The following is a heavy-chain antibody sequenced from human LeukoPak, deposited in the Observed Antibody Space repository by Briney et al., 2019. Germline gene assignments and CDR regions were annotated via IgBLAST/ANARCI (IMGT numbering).Heavy chain of an antibody. CDR1: GFTFNNHG. D-gene: IGHD3-10*01. V-gene: IGHV3-23*01. J-gene: IGHJ4*02. CDR2: ISSSWDIT. Sequence: GVSLRLSCAASGFTFNNHGMNWVSQASGKGLEWVSGISSSWDITYYADSVKGRFTISRDNSKNTLYLKMNSLRPQDTAVYYCAKEADYYSPLSWGQGTLVTVSS. CDR3: AKEADYYSPLS.